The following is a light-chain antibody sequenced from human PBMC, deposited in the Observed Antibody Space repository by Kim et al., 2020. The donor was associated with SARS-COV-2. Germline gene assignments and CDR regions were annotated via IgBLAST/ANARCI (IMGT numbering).Light chain of an antibody. J-gene: IGLJ1*01. V-gene: IGLV1-40*01. Sequence: RVAMSCTGSRSSIGETYDVHWYQQLPGKAPKPLISGNKNRPSGVPDRFSGSVSGTSASLAITGLQAEDEADYYCQSYDSSLSDFVFGTGTKVTVL. CDR1: RSSIGETYD. CDR2: GNK. CDR3: QSYDSSLSDFV.